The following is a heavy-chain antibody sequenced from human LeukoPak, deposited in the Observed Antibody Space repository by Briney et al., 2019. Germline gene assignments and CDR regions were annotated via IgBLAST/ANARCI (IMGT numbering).Heavy chain of an antibody. J-gene: IGHJ4*02. CDR1: GFTFTDYP. CDR3: ATDQRDAFDY. D-gene: IGHD5-24*01. Sequence: PGGSLRLSCATSGFTFTDYPMNWVRQAPGKGLEWISNIRTTAEGANYAYYADSVKGRVTISRDDAKNTLYLHMNSLRDDDTAVYYCATDQRDAFDYWGQGILVTVSS. CDR2: IRTTAEGANYA. V-gene: IGHV3-48*02.